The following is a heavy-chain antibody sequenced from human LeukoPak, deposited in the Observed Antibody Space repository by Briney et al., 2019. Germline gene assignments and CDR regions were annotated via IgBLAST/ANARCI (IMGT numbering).Heavy chain of an antibody. J-gene: IGHJ5*02. CDR2: ISSSGSTI. V-gene: IGHV3-11*04. Sequence: GGSLRLSCAASGFTFSDYYMSWIRQAPGKGLEWVSYISSSGSTIYYADSVKGRFTISRDNAKNSLYPQMNSLRAEDTAVYYCARDFSIAAGNWFDPWGQGTLVTVSS. D-gene: IGHD6-6*01. CDR1: GFTFSDYY. CDR3: ARDFSIAAGNWFDP.